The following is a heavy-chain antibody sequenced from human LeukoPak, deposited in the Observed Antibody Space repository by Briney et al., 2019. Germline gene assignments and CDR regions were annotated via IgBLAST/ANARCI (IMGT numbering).Heavy chain of an antibody. CDR1: GYTFTSYG. V-gene: IGHV1-18*01. J-gene: IGHJ4*02. D-gene: IGHD3-22*01. CDR3: ARESLEVTLDC. Sequence: GPSVKLSCKLSGYTFTSYGISWVRQAAGPGLEWMGWISAYNGNTNDAQKLQGRVTMTTDTSTSTAYMELRSLRSDDTAVYYCARESLEVTLDCWGQGSLLTVSS. CDR2: ISAYNGNT.